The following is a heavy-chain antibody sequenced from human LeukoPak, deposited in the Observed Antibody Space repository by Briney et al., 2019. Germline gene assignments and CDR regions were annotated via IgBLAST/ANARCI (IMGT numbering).Heavy chain of an antibody. CDR1: GFTFDDYA. CDR3: ARTLYYYDSSGPLDY. Sequence: GGSLRLSCAASGFTFDDYAMHWVRQAPGKGLEWVSSISWNSGCIGYADAVKGRFTNYRDNAKNSLYLQMSSLSAEDTALYYCARTLYYYDSSGPLDYWGQGALVTVSS. D-gene: IGHD3-22*01. V-gene: IGHV3-9*01. J-gene: IGHJ4*02. CDR2: ISWNSGCI.